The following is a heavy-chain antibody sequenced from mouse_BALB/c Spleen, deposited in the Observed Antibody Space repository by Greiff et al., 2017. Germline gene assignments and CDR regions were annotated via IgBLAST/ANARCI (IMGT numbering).Heavy chain of an antibody. Sequence: EVQRVESGGGLVQPGGSRKLSCAASGFTFSSFGMHWVRQAPEKGLEWVAYISSGNSTTYYADTVKGRFTISRDNPKNTLFLQMTSLRSEDTAMYYCARSGSQRGAMDYWGQGTSVTVSS. J-gene: IGHJ4*01. V-gene: IGHV5-17*02. CDR2: ISSGNSTT. D-gene: IGHD6-1*01. CDR3: ARSGSQRGAMDY. CDR1: GFTFSSFG.